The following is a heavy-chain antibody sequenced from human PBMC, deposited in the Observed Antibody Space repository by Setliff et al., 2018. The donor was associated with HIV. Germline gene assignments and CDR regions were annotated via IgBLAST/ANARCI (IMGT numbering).Heavy chain of an antibody. J-gene: IGHJ4*02. CDR1: GDTFRKDT. CDR3: ARATPGEHLVLHY. CDR2: IVPVFGPG. Sequence: SVKVSCKASGDTFRKDTITWVRQAPGQGLEWMGGIVPVFGPGNSAQKFQGRVTITADESTSTVYMEVSSLKSEDTAVYYCARATPGEHLVLHYWGQGTLVTVSS. V-gene: IGHV1-69*13. D-gene: IGHD6-13*01.